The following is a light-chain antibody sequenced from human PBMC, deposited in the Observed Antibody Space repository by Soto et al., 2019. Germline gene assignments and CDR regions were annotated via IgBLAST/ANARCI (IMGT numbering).Light chain of an antibody. CDR2: EVN. CDR3: SSYTSGSTLVI. V-gene: IGLV2-14*01. Sequence: QSALTQPASVSGSPGQSITISCTGTNSDVGGYNYVSWYQQHPGKAPKLMIYEVNNRPSGVSNRFSGSKSGNTASLTISGLQAEDEADYYCSSYTSGSTLVIFGGGTKLTVL. CDR1: NSDVGGYNY. J-gene: IGLJ2*01.